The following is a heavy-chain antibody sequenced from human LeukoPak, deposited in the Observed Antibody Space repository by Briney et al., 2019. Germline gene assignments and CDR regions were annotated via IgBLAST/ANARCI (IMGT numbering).Heavy chain of an antibody. CDR2: IYYSGST. D-gene: IGHD3-16*01. J-gene: IGHJ3*02. Sequence: SETLSLACTVSGGSISSYYWSWIRQPPGKGLEWIGYIYYSGSTNYNPSLKSRVTISVDTSKNQFSLKLSSVTAADTAVYYCVGFLGLPDAFDIWGQGTMVTVSS. CDR1: GGSISSYY. CDR3: VGFLGLPDAFDI. V-gene: IGHV4-59*08.